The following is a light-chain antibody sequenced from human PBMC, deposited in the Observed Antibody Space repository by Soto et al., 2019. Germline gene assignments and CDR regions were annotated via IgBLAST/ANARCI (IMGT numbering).Light chain of an antibody. CDR3: QQYDT. J-gene: IGKJ1*01. Sequence: DIVMTQSPDSLAVSLGERATINCKSSQSVLYSSNNKNYLAWYQQKPGQPPKLLIYWASTRESGVPDRVSGSGSGTDFTLTISSLQAEDVAVYYCQQYDTFGQGTKVEIK. CDR1: QSVLYSSNNKNY. CDR2: WAS. V-gene: IGKV4-1*01.